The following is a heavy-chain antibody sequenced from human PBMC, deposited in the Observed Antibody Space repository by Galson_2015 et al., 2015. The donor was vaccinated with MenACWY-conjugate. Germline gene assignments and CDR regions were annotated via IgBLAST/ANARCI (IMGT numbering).Heavy chain of an antibody. Sequence: SLRLSCAASAFTFSDYAMGWVRQAPGKGLEWVSSFADAGGDTYYSDSVKGRFTISRDISESTLYLQMNSLRAEDTALYYCVKGSRLTGYYMEVWGSGTTVTVSS. V-gene: IGHV3-23*01. CDR1: AFTFSDYA. D-gene: IGHD3-9*01. CDR2: FADAGGDT. J-gene: IGHJ6*03. CDR3: VKGSRLTGYYMEV.